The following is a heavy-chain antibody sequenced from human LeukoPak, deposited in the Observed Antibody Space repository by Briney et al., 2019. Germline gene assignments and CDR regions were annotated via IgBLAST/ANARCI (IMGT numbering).Heavy chain of an antibody. V-gene: IGHV4-30-4*01. CDR2: IYYSGNT. J-gene: IGHJ5*02. D-gene: IGHD4-17*01. Sequence: PSETLSLTCTVSGGSISSGDSYWSWIRQPPGRGLEWIGYIYYSGNTYYNPSLKSRVTISVDTSKNQFSLKLGSVTAADTAVYYCAREALRPSRWFDPWGQGTLVTVSS. CDR1: GGSISSGDSY. CDR3: AREALRPSRWFDP.